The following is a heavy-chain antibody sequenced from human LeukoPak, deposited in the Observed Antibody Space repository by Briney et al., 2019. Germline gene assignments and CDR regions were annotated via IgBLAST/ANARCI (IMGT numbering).Heavy chain of an antibody. J-gene: IGHJ4*02. CDR2: ISGSGGST. V-gene: IGHV3-23*01. D-gene: IGHD2-21*01. Sequence: QPGGSLRLSCAASGFTFSSYAMSWVRQAPGKGLEWVSAISGSGGSTYYADSVKGRFTISRDNSKNKLYLQMNSLRAEDTAVYYCAKDSTALYCGGDCYLDYWGQGTLVTVSS. CDR1: GFTFSSYA. CDR3: AKDSTALYCGGDCYLDY.